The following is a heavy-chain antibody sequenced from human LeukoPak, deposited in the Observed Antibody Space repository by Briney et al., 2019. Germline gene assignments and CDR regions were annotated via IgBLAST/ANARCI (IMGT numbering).Heavy chain of an antibody. D-gene: IGHD3-22*01. Sequence: SETLSLTCAVYGGSFSGYYWSWIRQPPGKGLEWIGYIYYSGSTYYNPSLKSRVTISVDTSKNQFSLKLSSVTAADTAVYYCARSPRLLHGVDIWGQGTMVTVSS. CDR1: GGSFSGYY. CDR2: IYYSGST. V-gene: IGHV4-30-4*01. J-gene: IGHJ3*02. CDR3: ARSPRLLHGVDI.